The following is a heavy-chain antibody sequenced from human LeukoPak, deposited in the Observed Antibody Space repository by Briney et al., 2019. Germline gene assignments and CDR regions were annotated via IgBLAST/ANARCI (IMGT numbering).Heavy chain of an antibody. CDR2: IIPILGIA. CDR3: AGLTVTTLRHIMYYFDY. CDR1: GGTFSSYA. D-gene: IGHD4-17*01. Sequence: ASVKVSCKASGGTFSSYAISWVRQAPGQGLEWMGRIIPILGIANYAQKFQGRVTITADKSTSTAYMELSSLRSEDTAVYYCAGLTVTTLRHIMYYFDYWGQGTLVTVSS. V-gene: IGHV1-69*04. J-gene: IGHJ4*02.